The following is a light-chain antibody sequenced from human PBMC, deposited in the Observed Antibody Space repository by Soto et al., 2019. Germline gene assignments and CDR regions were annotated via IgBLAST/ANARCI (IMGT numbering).Light chain of an antibody. J-gene: IGLJ1*01. V-gene: IGLV3-9*01. Sequence: ELTQPLSVSVALGQTARITCGGNNIGSKNVHWYQQKPGQAPVLVIYRDSNRPSGIPERFSGSNSGNTATLTISRAQAGDEADYYCQVWDSSTYYVFGTGTKLTVL. CDR3: QVWDSSTYYV. CDR2: RDS. CDR1: NIGSKN.